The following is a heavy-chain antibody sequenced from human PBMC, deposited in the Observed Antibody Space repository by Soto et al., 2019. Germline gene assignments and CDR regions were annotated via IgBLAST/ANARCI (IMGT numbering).Heavy chain of an antibody. CDR2: TYYRSKWYI. J-gene: IGHJ6*02. Sequence: SQTLSLTCAISGDSVSSNSAAWNWIRQSPSRGLEWLGRTYYRSKWYIDYAVSVKSRITINPDTSKNQFSLQLNSVTPEDTAVYYFARGDGYNEDYYYYGLDVWGQGTTVTVSS. D-gene: IGHD2-21*01. CDR1: GDSVSSNSAA. V-gene: IGHV6-1*01. CDR3: ARGDGYNEDYYYYGLDV.